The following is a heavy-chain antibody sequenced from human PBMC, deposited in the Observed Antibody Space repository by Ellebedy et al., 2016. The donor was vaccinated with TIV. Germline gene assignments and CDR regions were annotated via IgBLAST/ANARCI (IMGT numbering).Heavy chain of an antibody. V-gene: IGHV4-34*01. D-gene: IGHD3-3*01. Sequence: MPGGSLRLSCAVSGASFSGYYWSWIRQPPGKGLEWIGEINHSGSTNYTPSLKSRVTISVDTSRNQFSLKVSSVTAADTAVYYCARERRFGEVTPPDYWGQGNLVIVSS. CDR2: INHSGST. CDR1: GASFSGYY. CDR3: ARERRFGEVTPPDY. J-gene: IGHJ4*02.